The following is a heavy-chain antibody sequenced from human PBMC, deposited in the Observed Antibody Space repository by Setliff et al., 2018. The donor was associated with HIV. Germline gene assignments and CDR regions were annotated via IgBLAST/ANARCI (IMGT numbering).Heavy chain of an antibody. CDR1: GYTFIDYY. D-gene: IGHD2-2*01. J-gene: IGHJ6*03. V-gene: IGHV1-69-2*01. Sequence: ASVKVSCKASGYTFIDYYMHWVQQAPGKGLEWMGRVDPEDGETIYAEKFQGRVTITADTSTDTAYMELSSLRSEDTAVYYCATGVGVVPAARVNPYYYHYMDVWGKGTTVTVSS. CDR3: ATGVGVVPAARVNPYYYHYMDV. CDR2: VDPEDGET.